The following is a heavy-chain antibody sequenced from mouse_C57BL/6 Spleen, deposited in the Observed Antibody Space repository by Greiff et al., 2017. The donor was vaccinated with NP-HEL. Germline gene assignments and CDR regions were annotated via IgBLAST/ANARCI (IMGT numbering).Heavy chain of an antibody. CDR1: GYTFTDYY. J-gene: IGHJ2*01. D-gene: IGHD2-4*01. V-gene: IGHV1-76*01. CDR2: IYPGSGNT. Sequence: QVQLQQSGAELVRPGASVKLSCKASGYTFTDYYINWVKQRPGQGLEWIARIYPGSGNTYYNEKFKGKATLTAEKSSSAAYMQLSSLTSEDSAVYFCARGDYPGDYWGQGTTLTVSS. CDR3: ARGDYPGDY.